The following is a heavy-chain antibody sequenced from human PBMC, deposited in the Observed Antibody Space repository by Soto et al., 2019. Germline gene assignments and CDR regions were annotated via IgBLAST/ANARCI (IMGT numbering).Heavy chain of an antibody. CDR1: GFTFSNYA. J-gene: IGHJ6*02. V-gene: IGHV3-30*04. D-gene: IGHD4-17*01. CDR3: ARARRDYGDYDYGVDV. CDR2: ISYDGSYK. Sequence: QVQLVESGGGVVQPGRSLRLSCAASGFTFSNYAMHWVRQAPGKGLEWVTIISYDGSYKYYADSVKGRFTLSRDNSKNTLFLQLDSLRPEDTAVYYCARARRDYGDYDYGVDVWGQGTAVTVSS.